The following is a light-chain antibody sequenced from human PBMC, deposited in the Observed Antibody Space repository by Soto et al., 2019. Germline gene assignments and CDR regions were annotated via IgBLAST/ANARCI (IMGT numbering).Light chain of an antibody. V-gene: IGKV1-16*01. CDR1: ENIRDC. CDR2: AAS. J-gene: IGKJ1*01. Sequence: DIQMTQSPSSLSASVGDRVTITCRASENIRDCLNWYQQKSGKAPRVLIYAASNLQSGVPLRFSGTGSGTDFTLTIGSLEPEDFATYYCHQYITYPLTFGRGTKVQI. CDR3: HQYITYPLT.